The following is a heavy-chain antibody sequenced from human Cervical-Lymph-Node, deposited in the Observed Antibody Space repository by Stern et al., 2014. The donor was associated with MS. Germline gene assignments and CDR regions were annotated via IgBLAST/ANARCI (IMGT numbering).Heavy chain of an antibody. J-gene: IGHJ4*02. CDR1: GFSFSSYG. Sequence: DQLVDSGGIVVQPGRSLRLSCVASGFSFSSYGMHLVRQAPGKGLEWVAVISYDGSNAYYADSVKGRFTISRDNSKNTLYLQLNSLRAEDTAVYFCAKDRGMIVVVTYSLDSWGQGTLVTVSS. D-gene: IGHD3-22*01. CDR2: ISYDGSNA. CDR3: AKDRGMIVVVTYSLDS. V-gene: IGHV3-30*18.